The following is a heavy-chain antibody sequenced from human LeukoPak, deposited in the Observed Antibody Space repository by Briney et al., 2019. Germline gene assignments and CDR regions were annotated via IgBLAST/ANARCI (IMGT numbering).Heavy chain of an antibody. CDR2: ISWSGDRM. CDR1: GFTFSDHH. J-gene: IGHJ4*02. CDR3: AREGDRHLTFDY. V-gene: IGHV3-NL1*01. D-gene: IGHD3-16*01. Sequence: PGGSLRLSCEGSGFTFSDHHMDWVRQAPGMGLEWVSSISWSGDRMGYADAVKGRFTISRDNSDNTVYLQMNGLRLEDTAVYFCAREGDRHLTFDYWGRGTLVTVSS.